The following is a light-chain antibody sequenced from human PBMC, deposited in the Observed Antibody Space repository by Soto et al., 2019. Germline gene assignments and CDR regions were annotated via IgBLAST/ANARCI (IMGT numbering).Light chain of an antibody. J-gene: IGKJ4*01. CDR2: DAS. CDR1: QSVYNT. V-gene: IGKV3-15*01. Sequence: EIVMTQSPVTLSVSPGEGVTLSCRASQSVYNTLAWYQQKPGQAPSLLIYDASARATDIPARFSGSGSGTDFTLTVSRLQSEDFAVYYCQQYKNWPLTFGGGTKVEIK. CDR3: QQYKNWPLT.